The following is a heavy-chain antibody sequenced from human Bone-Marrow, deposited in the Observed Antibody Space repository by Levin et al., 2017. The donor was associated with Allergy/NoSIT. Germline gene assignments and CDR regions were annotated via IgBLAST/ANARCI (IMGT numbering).Heavy chain of an antibody. CDR3: VSYRDGPYIPIAY. J-gene: IGHJ4*02. V-gene: IGHV3-23*01. Sequence: SCVVSGLTFSNYAMSWIRQTPDKGLEWISIISGNSRVIYYADSVRGRFTISRDNSKNTLYLQMSSLRVEDTALYYCVSYRDGPYIPIAYWGQGTLVTVSS. CDR1: GLTFSNYA. CDR2: ISGNSRVI. D-gene: IGHD2-21*01.